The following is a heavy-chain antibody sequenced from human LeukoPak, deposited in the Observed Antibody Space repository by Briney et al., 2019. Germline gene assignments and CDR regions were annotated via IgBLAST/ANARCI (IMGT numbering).Heavy chain of an antibody. CDR2: RSYDGSNK. J-gene: IGHJ4*02. Sequence: GRSLRLSCAASGFTYSSYAMHWVRQAPGKGLEWVAVRSYDGSNKYYADSVKGRFTMSRDNSKNTLYLQMNSLRAEDTAVYYCARELRPSSILDLAPDYWGQGTLVTVSS. CDR1: GFTYSSYA. V-gene: IGHV3-30*04. CDR3: ARELRPSSILDLAPDY. D-gene: IGHD2-2*01.